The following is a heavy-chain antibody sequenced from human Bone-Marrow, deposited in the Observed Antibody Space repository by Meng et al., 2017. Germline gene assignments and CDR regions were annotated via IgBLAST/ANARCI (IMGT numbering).Heavy chain of an antibody. CDR2: IWYDGSNK. V-gene: IGHV3-33*01. J-gene: IGHJ4*02. Sequence: GESLKISCAASGFTFSSYGMHWVRQAPGKGLEWVAVIWYDGSNKYYADSVKGRFTISRDNSKNTLYLQMNSLRAEDTAIYFCVRRAAGNFDYWGQGTLVTVSS. CDR1: GFTFSSYG. D-gene: IGHD6-13*01. CDR3: VRRAAGNFDY.